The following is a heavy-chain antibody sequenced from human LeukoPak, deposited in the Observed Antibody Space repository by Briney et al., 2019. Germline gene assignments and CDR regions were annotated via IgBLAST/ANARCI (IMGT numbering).Heavy chain of an antibody. CDR1: GGSISSYY. CDR3: ARKWPMVRGVIDY. J-gene: IGHJ4*02. CDR2: IYYSGST. D-gene: IGHD3-10*01. Sequence: SETLSLTCAVSGGSISSYYWSWIRQPPGKGLEWIGYIYYSGSTNYNPSLKSRVTISVDTSKNQFSLKLSSVTAADTAVYYCARKWPMVRGVIDYWGQGTLVTVSS. V-gene: IGHV4-59*12.